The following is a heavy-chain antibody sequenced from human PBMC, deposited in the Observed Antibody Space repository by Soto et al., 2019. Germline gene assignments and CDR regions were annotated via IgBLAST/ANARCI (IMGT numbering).Heavy chain of an antibody. CDR2: IYYSGST. J-gene: IGHJ6*03. CDR1: GGSISSYY. CDR3: ARHGVGYCSSTSCYQGPYYYYYYMDV. V-gene: IGHV4-59*08. D-gene: IGHD2-2*01. Sequence: QVQLQESGPGLVKPSETLSLTCTVSGGSISSYYWSWIRQPPGKGLEWIGYIYYSGSTNYNPSLKGRVTISVETSKNQFSLKLSSVTAADTAVYYCARHGVGYCSSTSCYQGPYYYYYYMDVWGKGTTVTVSS.